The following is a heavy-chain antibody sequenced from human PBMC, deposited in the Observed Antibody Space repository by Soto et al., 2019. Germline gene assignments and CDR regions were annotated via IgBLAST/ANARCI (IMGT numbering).Heavy chain of an antibody. Sequence: QVQLVQSGAEVKKPGASVKVACKASGYTFTSYGISWVRQAPGQGLEWMGWISAYNGNTKYAQKLQGRVTMTTDTSTSTAYMELRSLRSDDTAVYYCARDRGVVVAAAGHFDYWGQGTLVTVSS. CDR3: ARDRGVVVAAAGHFDY. CDR2: ISAYNGNT. J-gene: IGHJ4*02. CDR1: GYTFTSYG. D-gene: IGHD2-15*01. V-gene: IGHV1-18*01.